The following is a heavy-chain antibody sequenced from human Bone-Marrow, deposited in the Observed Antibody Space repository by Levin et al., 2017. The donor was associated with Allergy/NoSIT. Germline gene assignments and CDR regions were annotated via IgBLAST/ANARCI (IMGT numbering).Heavy chain of an antibody. CDR2: IYYTGST. CDR1: GGSVSSSSNY. Sequence: SQTLSLTCTVSGGSVSSSSNYWGWIRQSPAKGLEWIGSIYYTGSTYYNPSLKSRVTISVDTSKNQFSLKLTSVTAADTALYYCGRVDGGGNYFDSWGQGTLVTVSS. D-gene: IGHD3-16*01. CDR3: GRVDGGGNYFDS. J-gene: IGHJ4*02. V-gene: IGHV4-39*01.